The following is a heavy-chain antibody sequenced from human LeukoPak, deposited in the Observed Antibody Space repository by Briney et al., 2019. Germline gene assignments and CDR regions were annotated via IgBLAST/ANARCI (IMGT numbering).Heavy chain of an antibody. CDR1: GFTFSSYA. CDR3: AKAAYGDYAGGDY. D-gene: IGHD4-17*01. CDR2: ISSSGGST. Sequence: GGSLRLSCAASGFTFSSYAMSWVRQAPGKGLEWVSAISSSGGSTYYADSVKGRFTISRDNSKSTLYPQMNSLRAEDTAVYYCAKAAYGDYAGGDYWGQGTLVTVSS. J-gene: IGHJ4*02. V-gene: IGHV3-23*01.